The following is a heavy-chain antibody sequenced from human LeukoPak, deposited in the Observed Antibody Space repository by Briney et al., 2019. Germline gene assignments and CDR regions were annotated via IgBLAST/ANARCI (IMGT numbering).Heavy chain of an antibody. J-gene: IGHJ5*02. CDR3: ARDTLESCGSGSYRWFDP. CDR1: GASISSSS. V-gene: IGHV4-59*01. D-gene: IGHD3-10*01. CDR2: IYCSGST. Sequence: SETLSLTCTISGASISSSSWSWIRQPPGKGLEWIGYIYCSGSTNYNPSLKSRVTISVDTSKNQFSLKLSSVTAADTAVYYCARDTLESCGSGSYRWFDPWGQGTLVTVSS.